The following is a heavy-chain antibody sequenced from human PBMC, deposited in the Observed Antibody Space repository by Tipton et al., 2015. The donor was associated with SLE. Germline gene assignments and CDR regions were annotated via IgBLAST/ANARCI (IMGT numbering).Heavy chain of an antibody. Sequence: LVKPTETLTLTCTFSGFSLNTRGVGVGWIRQAPGKALEWLAIIYGNDHKYYNTSLKGRLTITKDTSKNQVVLTMTNMDPVDTATFYCAHRGGDRGYFQHWGQGTLVTVSS. V-gene: IGHV2-5*01. D-gene: IGHD4-17*01. CDR1: GFSLNTRGVG. CDR2: IYGNDHK. CDR3: AHRGGDRGYFQH. J-gene: IGHJ1*01.